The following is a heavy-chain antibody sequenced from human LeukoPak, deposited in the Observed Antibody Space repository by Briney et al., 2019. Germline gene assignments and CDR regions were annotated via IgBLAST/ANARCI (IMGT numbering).Heavy chain of an antibody. V-gene: IGHV3-30*03. CDR2: ISYDGSNK. CDR3: ARDYGSHGEYFDY. Sequence: GGSLRLSCAASGFTFSSYGMHWVRQAPGKGLEWVAIISYDGSNKYYADSVKGRFTISRDNAKNSLYLQMNSLRDEDTAVYYCARDYGSHGEYFDYWGQGTLVTVSS. J-gene: IGHJ4*02. D-gene: IGHD3-10*01. CDR1: GFTFSSYG.